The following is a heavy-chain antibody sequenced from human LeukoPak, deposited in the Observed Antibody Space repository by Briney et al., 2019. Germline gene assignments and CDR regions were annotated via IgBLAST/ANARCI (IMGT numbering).Heavy chain of an antibody. CDR3: ARDRYYDSSGSWYFDL. CDR1: AGSSGSGGYS. V-gene: IGHV4-30-2*01. D-gene: IGHD3-22*01. J-gene: IGHJ2*01. CDR2: IYHSGST. Sequence: SETLSLTCTVSAGSSGSGGYSWSWIRQPPGKGLEWIGYIYHSGSTYYNPSLKSRVTISVDRSKNQFSLKLSSVTAADTAVYYCARDRYYDSSGSWYFDLWGRGTLVTVSS.